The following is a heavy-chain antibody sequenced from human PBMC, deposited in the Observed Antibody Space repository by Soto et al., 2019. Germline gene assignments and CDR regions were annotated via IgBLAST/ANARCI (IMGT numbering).Heavy chain of an antibody. CDR1: GFTFSSYA. D-gene: IGHD3-10*01. V-gene: IGHV3-23*01. CDR3: AKAAGWFGEFDY. J-gene: IGHJ4*02. CDR2: ISGSGGST. Sequence: EVQLLESGGGLVQPGGSLRLSCAASGFTFSSYAMSWVRQAPGKGLEWVSAISGSGGSTYYADSVKGRFTISRDNSKNTRYRQMNSLSSEDTAVYDCAKAAGWFGEFDYWGQGTLVTVSS.